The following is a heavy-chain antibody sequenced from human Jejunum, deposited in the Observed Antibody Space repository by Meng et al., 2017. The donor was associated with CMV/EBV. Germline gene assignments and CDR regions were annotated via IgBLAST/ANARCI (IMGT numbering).Heavy chain of an antibody. J-gene: IGHJ5*02. CDR1: GDSVSSNSAG. CDR3: ARGVHWFDP. Sequence: ISGDSVSSNSAGWNWIRQSPSRGLEWLGRTYYRSKWYNDYAVSVKSRITINPDTSENQFSLQLNSVTPEDTAVYYCARGVHWFDPWGQGTRVTVSS. D-gene: IGHD3-16*01. CDR2: TYYRSKWYN. V-gene: IGHV6-1*01.